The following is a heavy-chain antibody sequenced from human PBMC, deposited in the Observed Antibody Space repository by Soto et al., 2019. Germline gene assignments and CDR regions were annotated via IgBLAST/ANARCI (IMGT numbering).Heavy chain of an antibody. D-gene: IGHD3-10*01. V-gene: IGHV1-69*02. J-gene: IGHJ4*02. CDR1: GDSFSSYT. CDR2: IIPGLGIA. Sequence: QVQLVHSGAEVKKPGSSVKVSCTASGDSFSSYTISWVRQAPGQGLEWMGRIIPGLGIAHYAQKYQDRVTVTADISTSTAYMELRSLRSEDTAVFYCARVVDYGSGSYPLGYWGQGTLVTVSS. CDR3: ARVVDYGSGSYPLGY.